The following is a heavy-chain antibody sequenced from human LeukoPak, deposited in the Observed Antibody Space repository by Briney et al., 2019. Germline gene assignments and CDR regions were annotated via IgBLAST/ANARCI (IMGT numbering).Heavy chain of an antibody. CDR2: INPNSGGT. J-gene: IGHJ5*02. V-gene: IGHV1-2*02. CDR1: GGTFSSYA. D-gene: IGHD2-2*01. CDR3: ARARGYCSSTSCYYPRHP. Sequence: ASVKVSCKASGGTFSSYAISWVRQAPGQGLEWMGWINPNSGGTNYAQKFQGRVTMTRDTSISTAYMGLSRLRSDDTAVYYCARARGYCSSTSCYYPRHPWGQGTLVTVSS.